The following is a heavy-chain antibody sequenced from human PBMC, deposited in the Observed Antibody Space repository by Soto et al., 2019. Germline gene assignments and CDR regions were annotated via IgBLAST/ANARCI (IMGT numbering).Heavy chain of an antibody. D-gene: IGHD4-17*01. V-gene: IGHV3-23*01. J-gene: IGHJ6*02. CDR1: GFTFSSFA. CDR2: MSGDGIST. Sequence: EVQLLESGGGLEQPGGSLRLSCAVAGFTFSSFAMTWVRQAPGKGLEWVSGMSGDGISTYYTDSVKGRFTISRDNSKNTLYLQMNSLRVEDTAVYFCAREVWRTVTTDVDDHYYYDGMDVWGQGTTVTVSS. CDR3: AREVWRTVTTDVDDHYYYDGMDV.